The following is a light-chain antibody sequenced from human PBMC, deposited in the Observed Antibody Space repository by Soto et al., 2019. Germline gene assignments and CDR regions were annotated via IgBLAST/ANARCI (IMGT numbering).Light chain of an antibody. CDR3: QQYGSSPWT. CDR1: QSVSSSY. CDR2: GAS. Sequence: EIVLTQSPGTLSLSPGERATLSCRASQSVSSSYLAWYQQEPGQAPRLLIYGASSRATGIPDRFSGSGSGTDFTFTISRLEPEDFAVDYCQQYGSSPWTFCQGTK. J-gene: IGKJ1*01. V-gene: IGKV3-20*01.